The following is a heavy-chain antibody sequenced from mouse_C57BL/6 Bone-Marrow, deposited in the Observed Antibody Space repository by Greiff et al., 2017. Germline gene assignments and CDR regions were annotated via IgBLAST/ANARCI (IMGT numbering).Heavy chain of an antibody. CDR3: ARKLLLRRGYAMDY. Sequence: VQLQQSGPGLVQPSQRLSITCTVSGFSLTSYGVHWVRQSPGKGLEWLGVIWSGGSTDYNAAFISRLSISKDNSKSQVFFKMNSLQADDTAIYYCARKLLLRRGYAMDYWGQGTSVTVSS. V-gene: IGHV2-2*01. D-gene: IGHD1-1*01. CDR2: IWSGGST. CDR1: GFSLTSYG. J-gene: IGHJ4*01.